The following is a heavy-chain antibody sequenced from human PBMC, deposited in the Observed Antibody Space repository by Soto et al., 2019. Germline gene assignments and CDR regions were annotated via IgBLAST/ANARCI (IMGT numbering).Heavy chain of an antibody. D-gene: IGHD3-22*01. CDR1: GGSISSGDYY. J-gene: IGHJ6*02. CDR2: IYYSGST. CDR3: ARDPYYYDSSGYYSGMDV. Sequence: SEPLSLSCTVSGGSISSGDYYWSWIRQPPGKGLEWIGYIYYSGSTYYNPSLKSRVTISVDTSKNQFSLKLSSVTAADTAVYYCARDPYYYDSSGYYSGMDVWGQGTTVTVSS. V-gene: IGHV4-30-4*01.